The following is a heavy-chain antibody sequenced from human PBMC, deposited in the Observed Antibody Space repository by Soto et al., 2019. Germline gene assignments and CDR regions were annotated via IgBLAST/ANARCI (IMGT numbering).Heavy chain of an antibody. J-gene: IGHJ5*02. V-gene: IGHV6-1*01. CDR3: AREKTGTNWFDP. Sequence: SETLSLTCAISGDSVSSNSTAWNWVRQSPSGGLEWLGRTYYRSKWYNDYAVSVKSRITINPDTSKNQFSLQLNSVTPEDTAVYYCAREKTGTNWFDPWGQGTLVTVSS. CDR2: TYYRSKWYN. CDR1: GDSVSSNSTA. D-gene: IGHD1-1*01.